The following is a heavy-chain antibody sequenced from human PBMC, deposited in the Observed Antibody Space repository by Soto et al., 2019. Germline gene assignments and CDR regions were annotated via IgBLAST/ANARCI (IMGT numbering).Heavy chain of an antibody. CDR3: ARWFWYLDTAMVPPPPTSGMDV. CDR2: ISSSSSTI. D-gene: IGHD5-18*01. V-gene: IGHV3-48*02. Sequence: GGSLRLSCAASGFTFSSYSMNWVRQAPGKGLEWVSYISSSSSTIYYADSVKGRFTISRDNAKNSLYLQMNSLRDEDTAVYYCARWFWYLDTAMVPPPPTSGMDVWGQGTTVTVSS. CDR1: GFTFSSYS. J-gene: IGHJ6*02.